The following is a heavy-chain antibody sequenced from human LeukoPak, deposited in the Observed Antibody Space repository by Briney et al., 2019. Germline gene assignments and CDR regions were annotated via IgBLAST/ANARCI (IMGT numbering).Heavy chain of an antibody. CDR1: GGSISSYY. CDR3: AREVPTGSTFFDY. V-gene: IGHV4-59*01. D-gene: IGHD2-2*01. Sequence: PSETLSLTCTVSGGSISSYYWSWIRQPPGKGLEWIGYIYYTGSTNYNPSLKSRVTISVATSKNQFSLKLSSVTAADTAVYFCAREVPTGSTFFDYWGQGTLVTVSS. J-gene: IGHJ4*02. CDR2: IYYTGST.